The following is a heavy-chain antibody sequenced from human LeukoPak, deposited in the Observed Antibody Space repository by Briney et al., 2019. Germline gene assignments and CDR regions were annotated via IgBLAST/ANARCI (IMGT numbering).Heavy chain of an antibody. CDR1: GFSFSSYA. CDR2: ISESGGYT. CDR3: ARDSLGWDV. Sequence: PGGSLRLSCATSGFSFSSYAMSWVRQAPGKGLEWVSAISESGGYTNYAGSVKGRFTVSRDNSKNTLSLQMNSLRDEDTAVYYCARDSLGWDVWGQGTTVTVSS. V-gene: IGHV3-23*01. J-gene: IGHJ6*02. D-gene: IGHD2-2*03.